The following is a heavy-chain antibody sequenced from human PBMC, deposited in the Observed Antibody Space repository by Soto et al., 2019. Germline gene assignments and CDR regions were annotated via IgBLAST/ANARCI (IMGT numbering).Heavy chain of an antibody. Sequence: QLQLQESGPGLVKPSETLSLTCTVSGGSISSSSYYWGWIRQPSGKGLEWIGSIYYSGSTYYNPSLKSRVTISVDTSKNHFSLKLSSVTAADTAVYYCASSYGDYVSYWGQGTLVTVSS. V-gene: IGHV4-39*02. CDR1: GGSISSSSYY. CDR2: IYYSGST. J-gene: IGHJ4*02. CDR3: ASSYGDYVSY. D-gene: IGHD4-17*01.